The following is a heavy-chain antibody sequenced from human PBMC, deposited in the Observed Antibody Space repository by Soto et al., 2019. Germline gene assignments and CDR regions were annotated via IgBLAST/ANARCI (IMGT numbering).Heavy chain of an antibody. Sequence: ASGTVSFKASGSTFPGYYMHLVRQAPDQGLEWMGWINPNSGGTNYAQKFQGWVTMTRDTSISTAYMELSRLRSDDTAVYYCARGVALRYFDWLLKPHYFDDWGQGTL. V-gene: IGHV1-2*04. D-gene: IGHD3-9*01. CDR1: GSTFPGYY. CDR2: INPNSGGT. CDR3: ARGVALRYFDWLLKPHYFDD. J-gene: IGHJ4*02.